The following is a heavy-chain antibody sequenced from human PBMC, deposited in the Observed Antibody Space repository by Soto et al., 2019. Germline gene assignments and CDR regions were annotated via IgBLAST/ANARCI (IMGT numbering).Heavy chain of an antibody. D-gene: IGHD3-22*01. CDR1: GYTFTSYG. V-gene: IGHV1-18*01. CDR3: ARDYYYDSSGYYDY. Sequence: ASVKVSCKASGYTFTSYGISWVRQAPGQGLEWMGWISAYNGNTNYAQKLQGRVTMTTDTSTSTAYMELRSLRSDDTAVYYCARDYYYDSSGYYDYWGQGTLVTVSS. CDR2: ISAYNGNT. J-gene: IGHJ4*02.